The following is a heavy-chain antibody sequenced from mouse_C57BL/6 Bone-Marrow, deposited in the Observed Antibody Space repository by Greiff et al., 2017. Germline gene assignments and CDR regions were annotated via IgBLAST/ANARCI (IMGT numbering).Heavy chain of an antibody. V-gene: IGHV1-43*01. D-gene: IGHD2-1*01. CDR1: GYSFTGYY. CDR2: INPSTGGT. CDR3: AREDYGNYSYYFDY. J-gene: IGHJ2*01. Sequence: VQLQQSGPELVKPGASVKISCKASGYSFTGYYMHWVKQSSEKSLEWIGEINPSTGGTSYNQKFKGKATLTVDKSSSTAYMQLRSLTSEDSAVYFCAREDYGNYSYYFDYWGQGTTLTVSS.